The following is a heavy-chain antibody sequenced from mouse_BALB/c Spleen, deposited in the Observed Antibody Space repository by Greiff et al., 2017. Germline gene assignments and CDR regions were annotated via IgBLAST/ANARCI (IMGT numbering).Heavy chain of an antibody. CDR3: AREDYGSSEYYYAMDY. CDR2: ISSGGST. CDR1: GFTFSSYA. J-gene: IGHJ4*01. V-gene: IGHV5-6-5*01. D-gene: IGHD1-1*01. Sequence: EVKLVESGGGLVKPGGSLKLSCAASGFTFSSYAMSWVRQTPEKRLEWVASISSGGSTYYPDSVKGRFTISRDNARNILYLQMSSLRSEDTAMYYCAREDYGSSEYYYAMDYWGQGTSVTVSS.